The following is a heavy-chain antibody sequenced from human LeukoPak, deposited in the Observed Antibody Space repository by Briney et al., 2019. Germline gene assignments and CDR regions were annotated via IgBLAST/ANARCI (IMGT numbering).Heavy chain of an antibody. CDR3: AKITLGQWLPY. CDR2: ISGSGGST. V-gene: IGHV3-23*01. Sequence: GGSLRLSCAASGFTFSSYAMNWVRQAPGKGLEWVSAISGSGGSTYYADSVKGRFTISRDNSKNTLYLQMNSLRAEDTAVYYCAKITLGQWLPYWGQGTLVTVSS. J-gene: IGHJ4*02. CDR1: GFTFSSYA. D-gene: IGHD6-19*01.